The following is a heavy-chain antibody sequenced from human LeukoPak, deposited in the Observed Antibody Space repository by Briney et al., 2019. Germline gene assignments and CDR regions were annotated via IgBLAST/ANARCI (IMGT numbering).Heavy chain of an antibody. Sequence: ASVKVSCKASGYTFTGYYMHWVRQAPGQGLEWMGWINPNSGGTNYAQKFQGRVTTTRDTSISTAYMELSRLRSDDTAVYYCARRSAYSSGWTDYWGQGTLVTVSS. CDR1: GYTFTGYY. J-gene: IGHJ4*02. CDR2: INPNSGGT. D-gene: IGHD6-19*01. CDR3: ARRSAYSSGWTDY. V-gene: IGHV1-2*02.